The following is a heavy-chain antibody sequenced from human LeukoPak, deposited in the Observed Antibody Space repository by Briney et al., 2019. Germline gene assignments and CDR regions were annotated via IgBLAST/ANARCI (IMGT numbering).Heavy chain of an antibody. CDR2: IIPIFGTA. V-gene: IGHV1-69*05. Sequence: ASVKVSCKASGGTFSSYAISWVRQAPGQGLEWMGGIIPIFGTANYAQKFQGRVTITTDESTSTAYMELSSLRSEDTAMYYYARVESIAAAGYYYYYMDVWGKGTTVTVSS. CDR3: ARVESIAAAGYYYYYMDV. CDR1: GGTFSSYA. D-gene: IGHD6-13*01. J-gene: IGHJ6*03.